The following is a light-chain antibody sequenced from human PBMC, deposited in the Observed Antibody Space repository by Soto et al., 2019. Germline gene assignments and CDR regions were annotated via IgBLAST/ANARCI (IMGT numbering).Light chain of an antibody. Sequence: EIVLTQSPGTLSLSPGERAILSCRASQSVSSSYLVWYQQKSGQAPRLVMSGASSRATGIPDRFSGRGSGTDFTLTISRLEPEDFAVYYCQQYGSSYPWTFGQGTKVDIK. J-gene: IGKJ1*01. V-gene: IGKV3-20*01. CDR3: QQYGSSYPWT. CDR1: QSVSSSY. CDR2: GAS.